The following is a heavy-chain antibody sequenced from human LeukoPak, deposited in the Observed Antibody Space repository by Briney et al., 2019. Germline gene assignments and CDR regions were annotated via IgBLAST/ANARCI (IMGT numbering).Heavy chain of an antibody. J-gene: IGHJ6*02. V-gene: IGHV3-30*03. CDR2: ISYDGSDK. Sequence: GGSLRLSCAASGFTFSSNGMHWVRQAPGKGLEWVAVISYDGSDKYYADSVKGRFTISRDNAQNSLYLQMNSLRDEDTAVYYCARDLGGGSNYRYYYGMDVWGQGTTVTVSS. CDR1: GFTFSSNG. D-gene: IGHD1-26*01. CDR3: ARDLGGGSNYRYYYGMDV.